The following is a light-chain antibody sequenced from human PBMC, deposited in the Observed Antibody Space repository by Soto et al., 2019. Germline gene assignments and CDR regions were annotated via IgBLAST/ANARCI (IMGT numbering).Light chain of an antibody. CDR1: QSISVTY. CDR2: GAS. J-gene: IGKJ1*01. CDR3: QQYNNWPRT. V-gene: IGKV3-15*01. Sequence: EIVLTQSPGTLSLSPGERATLSCRARQSISVTYLAWYQQKPGQAPRLLIYGASTRATGIPTRFSGSGSGTEFTLTISSLQSEDFAVYYCQQYNNWPRTFGQGTKVDIK.